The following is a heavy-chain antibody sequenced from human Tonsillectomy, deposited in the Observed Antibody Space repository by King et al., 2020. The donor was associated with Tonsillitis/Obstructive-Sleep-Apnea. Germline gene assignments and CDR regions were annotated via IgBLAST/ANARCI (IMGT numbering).Heavy chain of an antibody. D-gene: IGHD2-8*01. CDR1: CGSFSGYY. CDR2: INHSGST. V-gene: IGHV4-34*01. Sequence: VQLQQWGAGLLKPSETLSLTCAVYCGSFSGYYWSWIRQPPGKGLEWIGEINHSGSTNYNPSLKSRVTISVDTSKNQFSLKVSLVTAADTAVYHCARGEPTNGVCPKFDYWGQGTLVTVSS. J-gene: IGHJ4*02. CDR3: ARGEPTNGVCPKFDY.